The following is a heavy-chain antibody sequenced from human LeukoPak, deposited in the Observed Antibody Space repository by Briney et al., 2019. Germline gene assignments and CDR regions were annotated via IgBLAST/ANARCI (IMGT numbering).Heavy chain of an antibody. D-gene: IGHD6-13*01. V-gene: IGHV3-30*18. Sequence: GGSLRLSCAASGFSFSTYCMHWVRQAPGKWLGWEAVISYDGSNKYYADSVKGRFTISRDNSKNTLYLQMNSLRAEDTAVYYCAKGGPGIAAADYWGQGTLVTVSS. CDR2: ISYDGSNK. CDR1: GFSFSTYC. J-gene: IGHJ4*02. CDR3: AKGGPGIAAADY.